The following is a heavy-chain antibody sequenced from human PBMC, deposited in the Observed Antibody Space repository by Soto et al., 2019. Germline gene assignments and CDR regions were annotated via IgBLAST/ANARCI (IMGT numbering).Heavy chain of an antibody. V-gene: IGHV1-69*13. D-gene: IGHD3-22*01. CDR1: GGTFSSYA. Sequence: GASVKVSCKASGGTFSSYAISWVRQAPGQGLEWMGGIVPIFGTANYAQKFQGRVTITADESTSTAYMELSSLRSEDTAVYYCAKIFLGTYYYDSSDAFDIWGQGTMVTVSS. J-gene: IGHJ3*02. CDR3: AKIFLGTYYYDSSDAFDI. CDR2: IVPIFGTA.